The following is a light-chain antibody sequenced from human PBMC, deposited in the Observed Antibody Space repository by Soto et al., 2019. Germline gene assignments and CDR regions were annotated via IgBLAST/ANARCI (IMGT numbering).Light chain of an antibody. CDR2: DAS. J-gene: IGKJ4*01. CDR3: QQLNNWPLT. V-gene: IGKV3-11*01. CDR1: QTFRSH. Sequence: SPASPALSPGERALPSSVASQTFRSHLAWYQQKPGQASRLLIYDASRRSTGIPARFSGSGSGSDFTLTISSLEPEDFAVYYCQQLNNWPLTFGGGTKVDIK.